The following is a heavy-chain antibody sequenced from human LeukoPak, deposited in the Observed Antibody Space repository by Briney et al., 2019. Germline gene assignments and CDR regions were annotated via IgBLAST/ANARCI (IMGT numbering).Heavy chain of an antibody. CDR3: ARGNGYYSYYALDV. CDR2: ISSVISTI. J-gene: IGHJ6*02. V-gene: IGHV3-48*03. CDR1: GFTFTNYE. Sequence: GGSLRLSCAASGFTFTNYEMNWVRLAPGKGLEWISYISSVISTIYYADSVKGRFTISRDNAKNSLYLQMNSLRAEDTAVYYCARGNGYYSYYALDVWGQGTTVTVSS. D-gene: IGHD4-11*01.